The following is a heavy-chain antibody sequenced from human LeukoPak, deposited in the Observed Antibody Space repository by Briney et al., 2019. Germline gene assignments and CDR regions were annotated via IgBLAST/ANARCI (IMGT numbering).Heavy chain of an antibody. CDR3: ARGDGYNTAYGE. J-gene: IGHJ4*02. CDR1: GFTFSSYG. CDR2: IWYDGSNK. Sequence: PGGSLRLSCAASGFTFSSYGMHWVRQAPGKGLEWVAVIWYDGSNKYYADSVKGRFTISRDNSKNTLYLQMNSLRAEDTAVYYCARGDGYNTAYGEWGQGTLVTVSS. V-gene: IGHV3-33*01. D-gene: IGHD1-1*01.